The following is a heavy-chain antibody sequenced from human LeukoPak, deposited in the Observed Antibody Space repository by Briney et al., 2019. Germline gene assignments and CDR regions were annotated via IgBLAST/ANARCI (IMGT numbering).Heavy chain of an antibody. V-gene: IGHV3-7*01. CDR3: ARDKRLMVRGVITTYFDY. Sequence: GGSLRLSCTASGFTFGDYAMSWVRQAPGKGLEWVANIKQDGSEKYYVDSVKGRFTISRDNAKNSLYLQMNSLRAEDTAVYYCARDKRLMVRGVITTYFDYWGQGTLVTVSS. D-gene: IGHD3-10*01. CDR1: GFTFGDYA. CDR2: IKQDGSEK. J-gene: IGHJ4*02.